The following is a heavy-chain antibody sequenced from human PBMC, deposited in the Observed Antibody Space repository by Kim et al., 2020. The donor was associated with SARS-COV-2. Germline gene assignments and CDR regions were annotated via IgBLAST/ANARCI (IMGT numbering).Heavy chain of an antibody. Sequence: GGSLRLSCAASGFTFSSYSMNWVRQPPGKGLEWISYISKSGETIYYADSVKGRFTISRDNAKNSLYLQMNSLRDEDTAIYYCAKVGFSGPGYWGQGTLVT. CDR2: ISKSGETI. CDR3: AKVGFSGPGY. J-gene: IGHJ4*02. CDR1: GFTFSSYS. D-gene: IGHD6-19*01. V-gene: IGHV3-48*02.